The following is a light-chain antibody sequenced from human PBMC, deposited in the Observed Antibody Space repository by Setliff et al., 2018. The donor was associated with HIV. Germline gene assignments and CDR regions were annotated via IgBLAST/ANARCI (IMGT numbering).Light chain of an antibody. CDR3: SSYTSSSTFYV. CDR1: SSDVGGYNY. Sequence: QSALTQPASVSGSPGQSITISCTGTSSDVGGYNYVSWYQQHPGKAPKFMIYDVSNRPSGVSNRFSGSKSGNTASLIISGLQAEDEADYYCSSYTSSSTFYVFGTGTKVTVL. CDR2: DVS. V-gene: IGLV2-14*03. J-gene: IGLJ1*01.